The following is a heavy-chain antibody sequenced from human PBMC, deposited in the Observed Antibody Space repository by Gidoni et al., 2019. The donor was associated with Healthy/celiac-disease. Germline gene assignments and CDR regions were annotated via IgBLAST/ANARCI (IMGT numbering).Heavy chain of an antibody. D-gene: IGHD2-15*01. CDR3: AKYVAATPHYYFHYGMDV. J-gene: IGHJ6*02. Sequence: EVQLLESGGGLVQPGGSLRLSCAASGFTFSSYAMSWVRQAPGKGLGWVSGYSGSGGCTYYADSVKGRFPHSMDNSKNPLDLQMNSLGAEDTAVYYCAKYVAATPHYYFHYGMDVWGQGTTVTVSS. V-gene: IGHV3-23*01. CDR2: YSGSGGCT. CDR1: GFTFSSYA.